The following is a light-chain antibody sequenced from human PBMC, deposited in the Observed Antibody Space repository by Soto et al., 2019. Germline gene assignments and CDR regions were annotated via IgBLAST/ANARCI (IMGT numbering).Light chain of an antibody. CDR3: QQRSNWPPT. CDR2: GAS. V-gene: IGKV3D-20*02. Sequence: EIVLTQSPVPLSLSPGERATLSCSPSQSVSSANFAWYQQKPGQAPRLLIYGASSRATGIPDRFSGSGSGTDFTLTISSLEPEDFAVYYCQQRSNWPPTVGQGTRLEI. CDR1: QSVSSAN. J-gene: IGKJ5*01.